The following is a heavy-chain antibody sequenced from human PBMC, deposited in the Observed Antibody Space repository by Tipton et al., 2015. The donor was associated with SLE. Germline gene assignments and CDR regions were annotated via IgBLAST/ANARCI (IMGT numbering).Heavy chain of an antibody. CDR3: VREFVGTRDY. CDR1: GFSFISYA. D-gene: IGHD1-7*01. V-gene: IGHV3-23*03. J-gene: IGHJ4*02. Sequence: SLRLSCAASGFSFISYAMNWVRQAPGKGLEWVSLIYSAGSTSYADSVKGRFTVSRDTSKNTLYLQMNSLRAEDTAVYYCVREFVGTRDYWGQGTLVTVSS. CDR2: IYSAGST.